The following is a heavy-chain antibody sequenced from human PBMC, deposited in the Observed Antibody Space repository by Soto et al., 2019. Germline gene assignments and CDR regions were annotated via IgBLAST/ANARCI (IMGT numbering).Heavy chain of an antibody. CDR3: AKMTTRRFDY. Sequence: GVLRLSCAASGFTFSSYAMSWVRQAPGKGLEWVSGISGSGLSTNYADSVKGRFTISRDNSKNTLYLQMNSLRAEDTAVYYCAKMTTRRFDYWGQGTLVTVSS. CDR1: GFTFSSYA. CDR2: ISGSGLST. V-gene: IGHV3-23*01. J-gene: IGHJ4*02. D-gene: IGHD4-17*01.